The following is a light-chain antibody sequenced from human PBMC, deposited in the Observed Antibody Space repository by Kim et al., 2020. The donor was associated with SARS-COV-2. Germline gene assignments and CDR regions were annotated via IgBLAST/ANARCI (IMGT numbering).Light chain of an antibody. V-gene: IGLV3-1*01. Sequence: SYELTQPPSVSVSPGQTASITCSGDKLGDKYTCWYQQKPGQSPVLIICQDNKRPSGIPERFSGSNSGNTATLTISGTQAMDEADYYCQAWDSTTAWVFGGGNQLTVL. CDR2: QDN. CDR3: QAWDSTTAWV. CDR1: KLGDKY. J-gene: IGLJ3*02.